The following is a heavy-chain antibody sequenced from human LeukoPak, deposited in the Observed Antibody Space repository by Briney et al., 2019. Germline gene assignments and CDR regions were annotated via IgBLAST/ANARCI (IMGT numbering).Heavy chain of an antibody. CDR3: ARDRGYGGNSEFLV. Sequence: GGSLRLSCAASGFTFSSYAMHWVRQAPGKGLEWVAVISYDGSNKYYADSVKGRFTISGDNAKNSLYLQMNSLRAEDTAVYYCARDRGYGGNSEFLVWGQGTLVTVSS. V-gene: IGHV3-30-3*01. CDR1: GFTFSSYA. D-gene: IGHD4-23*01. J-gene: IGHJ4*02. CDR2: ISYDGSNK.